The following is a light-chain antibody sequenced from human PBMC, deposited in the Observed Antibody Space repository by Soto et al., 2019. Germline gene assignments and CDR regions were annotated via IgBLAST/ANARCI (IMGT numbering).Light chain of an antibody. CDR1: QSISSW. J-gene: IGKJ1*01. CDR3: QQYYSYSRT. Sequence: DIQMTQSPSTLSASVGDRVTITCRASQSISSWLDWYQQKPGKAPKLLIYKASSLESGVPSRFSGSGSGTEFTLTISSLQAEDFATYYCQQYYSYSRTFGQGTKVEIK. CDR2: KAS. V-gene: IGKV1-5*03.